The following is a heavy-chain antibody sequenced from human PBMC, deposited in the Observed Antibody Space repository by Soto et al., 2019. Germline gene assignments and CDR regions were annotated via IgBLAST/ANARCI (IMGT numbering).Heavy chain of an antibody. CDR2: ISYDGSNK. J-gene: IGHJ4*02. CDR3: AKGLRIGSSSGVDY. CDR1: GFTFSSYG. V-gene: IGHV3-30*18. D-gene: IGHD6-6*01. Sequence: GGSLRLSCAASGFTFSSYGMHWVRRAPGKGLEWVAVISYDGSNKYYADSVKGRFTISRDNSKNTLYLQMNSLRAEDTAVYYCAKGLRIGSSSGVDYWGQGTLVTVSS.